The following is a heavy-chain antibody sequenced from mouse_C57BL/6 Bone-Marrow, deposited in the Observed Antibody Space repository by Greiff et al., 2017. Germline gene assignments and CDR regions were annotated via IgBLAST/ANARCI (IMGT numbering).Heavy chain of an antibody. Sequence: VQVVASGPGLVAPSQSLSITRTVSGFPLTSYAIRWVRQPPGKGLEWLGVIWTGGGTNYKSALKSRLSISKDNSKSQVFLKMNILQTDDTARYYCARNSGDYINYRFDYWGQGTTLTVSS. CDR3: ARNSGDYINYRFDY. D-gene: IGHD2-5*01. V-gene: IGHV2-9-1*01. J-gene: IGHJ2*01. CDR2: IWTGGGT. CDR1: GFPLTSYA.